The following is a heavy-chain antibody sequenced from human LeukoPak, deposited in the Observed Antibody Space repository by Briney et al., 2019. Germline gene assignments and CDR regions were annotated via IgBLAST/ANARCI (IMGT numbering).Heavy chain of an antibody. V-gene: IGHV4-59*01. CDR3: AGYSSGSYYKAFDF. CDR1: GDSISSSY. D-gene: IGHD3-10*01. CDR2: VYYTGSS. J-gene: IGHJ4*02. Sequence: SETLSLTCTVSGDSISSSYWSWIRQPPGKGLEWIGYVYYTGSSYYNPSLKSRATTSIDMSKNQFSLKLTSMTAADTAVYYCAGYSSGSYYKAFDFWGQGILVTVSS.